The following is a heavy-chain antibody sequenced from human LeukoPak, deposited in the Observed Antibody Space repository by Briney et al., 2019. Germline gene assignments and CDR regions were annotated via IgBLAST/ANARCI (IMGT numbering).Heavy chain of an antibody. V-gene: IGHV3-23*01. CDR1: GFTFGNYD. J-gene: IGHJ3*01. Sequence: PGGSPRLSCAASGFTFGNYDMAWVRQAPGKGLEWVATISTSVSGTYYADSVRGRFTISRDNSKSTLSLQINSLRVDDTAQYYCAKDKGDCGGDCRTGAFDVWGQGTMVTVSS. CDR2: ISTSVSGT. CDR3: AKDKGDCGGDCRTGAFDV. D-gene: IGHD2-21*02.